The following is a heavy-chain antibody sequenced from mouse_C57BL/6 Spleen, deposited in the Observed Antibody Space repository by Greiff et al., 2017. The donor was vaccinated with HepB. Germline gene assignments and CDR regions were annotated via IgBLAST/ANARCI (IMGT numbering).Heavy chain of an antibody. CDR1: GFTFSGYG. V-gene: IGHV5-17*01. Sequence: EVQLVESGGGLVKPGGSLKLSCAASGFTFSGYGMHWVRQAPEKGLEWVAYISSGSSTIYYADTVKGRFTISRDNAKNTLFLQMTSLRSEDTAMYYCASHYDYDEGYAMDYWGQGTSVTVSS. CDR2: ISSGSSTI. CDR3: ASHYDYDEGYAMDY. J-gene: IGHJ4*01. D-gene: IGHD2-4*01.